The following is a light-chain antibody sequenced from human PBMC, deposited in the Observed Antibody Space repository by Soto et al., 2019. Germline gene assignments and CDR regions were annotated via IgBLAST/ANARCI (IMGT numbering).Light chain of an antibody. CDR3: SSYVGTNSYV. J-gene: IGLJ1*01. V-gene: IGLV2-8*01. CDR2: EVY. CDR1: SSDVGGYNY. Sequence: QSALTQPPSASGSPGRSVTISCTGTSSDVGGYNYVSWYQHHPGKAPKFIIYEVYKRPSGVPDRFSGSKSGNTAALTVSGLQAEDEADYYCSSYVGTNSYVFGTGTKLTVL.